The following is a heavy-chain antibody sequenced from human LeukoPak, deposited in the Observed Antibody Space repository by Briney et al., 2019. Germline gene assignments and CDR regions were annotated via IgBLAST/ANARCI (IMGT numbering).Heavy chain of an antibody. V-gene: IGHV3-7*01. Sequence: GGSLRLSCAGSGFPFSNYWMAWVRQAPGKGLEWEANMKEDGGEINYVDSVKGRFTISRDNAKNSLDLQMNSLRVDDTAVYYCVRDRGYSTFDYWGQGTLVIVSS. J-gene: IGHJ4*02. D-gene: IGHD4-23*01. CDR2: MKEDGGEI. CDR1: GFPFSNYW. CDR3: VRDRGYSTFDY.